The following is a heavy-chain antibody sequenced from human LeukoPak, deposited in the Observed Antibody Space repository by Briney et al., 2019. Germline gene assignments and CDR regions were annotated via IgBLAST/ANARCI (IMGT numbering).Heavy chain of an antibody. J-gene: IGHJ4*02. V-gene: IGHV3-66*01. CDR3: ARVDSGWYYFDY. CDR1: GFTVSRNY. D-gene: IGHD6-19*01. CDR2: IYSGDRT. Sequence: AGSLRLSCAVSGFTVSRNYMSWVRQAPGKGLEWVSVIYSGDRTYYADSVKGRFTISRDNSKNTLYLQMNSLRADDTALYYCARVDSGWYYFDYWGQGTLVTVSS.